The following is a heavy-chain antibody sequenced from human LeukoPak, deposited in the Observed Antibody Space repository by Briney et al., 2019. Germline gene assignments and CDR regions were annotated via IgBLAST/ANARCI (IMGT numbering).Heavy chain of an antibody. D-gene: IGHD6-13*01. CDR1: GFTFSSCG. J-gene: IGHJ5*02. V-gene: IGHV3-21*01. Sequence: GGSLRLSCAASGFTFSSCGFNWVRQAPGKGLEWVSSIGPTGTDRYYADSVRGRFTISRDNAKNSMYLQMDSLRDEDTAVYYCAAASAFSSSWRSWGQGTVVTVSS. CDR3: AAASAFSSSWRS. CDR2: IGPTGTDR.